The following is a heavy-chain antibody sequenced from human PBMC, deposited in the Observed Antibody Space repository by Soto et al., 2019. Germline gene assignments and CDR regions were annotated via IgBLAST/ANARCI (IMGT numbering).Heavy chain of an antibody. Sequence: EVQLVESGGGLVQPGGSLRLSCAASGFTFSDYWMSWVRQAPGKGLEWVANIKKDGSDKKYVDSVKGRFTISRDNAMNSLYLKMNSLRAEDTAVYYCVLSGYNSGWYPNHYYFNYWGQGTLVTVSS. D-gene: IGHD6-19*01. CDR3: VLSGYNSGWYPNHYYFNY. V-gene: IGHV3-7*05. J-gene: IGHJ4*02. CDR1: GFTFSDYW. CDR2: IKKDGSDK.